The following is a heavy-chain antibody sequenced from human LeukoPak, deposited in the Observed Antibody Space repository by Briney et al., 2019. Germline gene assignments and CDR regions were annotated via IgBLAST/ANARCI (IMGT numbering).Heavy chain of an antibody. CDR2: INPNSGGT. J-gene: IGHJ6*02. D-gene: IGHD1-1*01. V-gene: IGHV1-2*02. CDR3: ARLSWNHVHGMDV. CDR1: GYTFTGYY. Sequence: ASVKVSCKASGYTFTGYYMHWVRQAPGQGLEWMGWINPNSGGTNYAQKFQGRVTMTRDTSISTAYMELSRLRSDDTAVYYCARLSWNHVHGMDVWGQGTTVTVSS.